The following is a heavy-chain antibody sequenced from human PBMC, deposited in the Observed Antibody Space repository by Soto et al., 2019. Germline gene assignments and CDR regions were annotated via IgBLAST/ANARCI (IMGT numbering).Heavy chain of an antibody. CDR1: GYTFATYT. CDR3: ARDPALDY. J-gene: IGHJ4*02. V-gene: IGHV1-3*01. CDR2: VNAGSGNT. Sequence: VSVKVSCKVSGYTFATYTIHWVRQAPGQRLEWMGWVNAGSGNTKYSQKFQGRVTLTTDTSASTVYMELTSLRSEDTAVYYCARDPALDYWGQGTLVTVSS.